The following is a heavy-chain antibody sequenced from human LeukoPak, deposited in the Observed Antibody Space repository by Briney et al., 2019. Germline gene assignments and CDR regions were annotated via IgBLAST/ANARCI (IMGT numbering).Heavy chain of an antibody. V-gene: IGHV4-39*06. J-gene: IGHJ5*02. CDR2: IYYSGST. Sequence: SETLSLTCTVSGGSISSSSYYWGWIRQPPGKGLEWIGRIYYSGSTYYNPSLKSRVTISVDTSKNQFALKLSSVTAPDTAVYYCARVFHYSGSGSYLTRFVPWGKGTLVTVSS. CDR3: ARVFHYSGSGSYLTRFVP. CDR1: GGSISSSSYY. D-gene: IGHD3-10*01.